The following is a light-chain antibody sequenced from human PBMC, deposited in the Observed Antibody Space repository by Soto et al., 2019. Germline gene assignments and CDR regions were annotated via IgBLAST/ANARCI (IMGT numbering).Light chain of an antibody. CDR2: DAS. CDR3: QSYGSSPYT. V-gene: IGKV3-20*01. J-gene: IGKJ2*01. CDR1: QSVSSNF. Sequence: EIVLTQSPGTLSLSPGERATLSCRASQSVSSNFLAWYQQKPGQAPRLLIYDASSRATGIPDRFSGSGSGTDFTLLISRLEPEDFAVYYCQSYGSSPYTFGQGNKLEIK.